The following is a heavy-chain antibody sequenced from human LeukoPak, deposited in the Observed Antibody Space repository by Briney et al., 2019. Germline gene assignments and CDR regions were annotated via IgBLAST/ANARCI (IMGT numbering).Heavy chain of an antibody. V-gene: IGHV3-30*14. Sequence: GGSLRLSCAASGFTFSSYAMHWVRQAPGKGLEWVAVISYDGSNKYYADSVKGRFTISRDNSKNTLYLQMNSLRAEDTALYYCARVYYGSGSLHYYYYYMDVWGTGTTVTISS. CDR2: ISYDGSNK. CDR3: ARVYYGSGSLHYYYYYMDV. D-gene: IGHD3-10*01. J-gene: IGHJ6*03. CDR1: GFTFSSYA.